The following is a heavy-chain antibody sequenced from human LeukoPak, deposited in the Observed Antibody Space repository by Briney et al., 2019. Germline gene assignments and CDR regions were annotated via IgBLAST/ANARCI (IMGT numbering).Heavy chain of an antibody. V-gene: IGHV4-59*01. D-gene: IGHD6-13*01. CDR2: IYYSGST. J-gene: IGHJ3*02. CDR3: ASSSSWYVLGAVDI. Sequence: SETLSLTCTVSGGSISSYYWSWIRQPPGKGLEWIGYIYYSGSTNYNPSLKSRVTISVDTSKNQFSLKLSSVTAADTAVYYCASSSSWYVLGAVDIWGQGTMVTVSS. CDR1: GGSISSYY.